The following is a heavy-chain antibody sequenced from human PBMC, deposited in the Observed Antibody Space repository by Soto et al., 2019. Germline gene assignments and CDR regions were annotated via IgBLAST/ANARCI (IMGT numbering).Heavy chain of an antibody. Sequence: SVKISCKASGGTFGSDAITWVRQAPGQGLEWVGRIIPIFGTTNYAQNLQGGVTISADKSTLTSYMELHSLTSDDTALYYCARDRTDSGYYKNWLDPWGQGTPVTVSS. CDR2: IIPIFGTT. CDR3: ARDRTDSGYYKNWLDP. V-gene: IGHV1-69*06. CDR1: GGTFGSDA. D-gene: IGHD3-22*01. J-gene: IGHJ5*02.